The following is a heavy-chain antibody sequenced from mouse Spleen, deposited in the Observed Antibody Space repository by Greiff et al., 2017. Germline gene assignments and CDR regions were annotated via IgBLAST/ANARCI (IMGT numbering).Heavy chain of an antibody. J-gene: IGHJ3*01. CDR3: ARSNYGNYEGFAY. D-gene: IGHD2-1*01. CDR1: GYAFSSSW. Sequence: QVQLQQSGPELVKPGASVKISCKASGYAFSSSWMNWVKQRPGKGLEWIGRIYPGDGDTNYNGKFKGKATLTADKSSSTAYMQLSSLTSEDSAVYFCARSNYGNYEGFAYWGQGTLVTVSA. CDR2: IYPGDGDT. V-gene: IGHV1-82*01.